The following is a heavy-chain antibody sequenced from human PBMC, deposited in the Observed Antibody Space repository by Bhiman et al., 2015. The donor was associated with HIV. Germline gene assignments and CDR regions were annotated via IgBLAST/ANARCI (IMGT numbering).Heavy chain of an antibody. J-gene: IGHJ3*02. CDR1: GFSFSIYG. CDR2: TRYDGSNK. Sequence: QVHLVESGGGVVQPGGSLRLSCAASGFSFSIYGMHWVRQAPGKGLEWVTFTRYDGSNKYYTDSVKGRFTISRDNSKNTLYLQMNSLRTEDTAVYYCAKDLGESENEEWASDYYDFGSDYPGQDPRAVVGAFDIWGQGTMVTVSS. D-gene: IGHD3-3*01. CDR3: AKDLGESENEEWASDYYDFGSDYPGQDPRAVVGAFDI. V-gene: IGHV3-30*02.